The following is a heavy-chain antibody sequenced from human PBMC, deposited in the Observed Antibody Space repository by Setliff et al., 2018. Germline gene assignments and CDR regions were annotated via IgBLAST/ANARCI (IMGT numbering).Heavy chain of an antibody. Sequence: SVKVSCKASGGTFSSYAISWVRQAPGQGLEWMGGIIPILGIATYAQKFQGRVTITADKSTSTAYMVLSSLRSEDTAVYYCARGSYYYGSGSYYSVWGQGTLVTVSS. V-gene: IGHV1-69*10. D-gene: IGHD3-10*01. CDR3: ARGSYYYGSGSYYSV. CDR1: GGTFSSYA. CDR2: IIPILGIA. J-gene: IGHJ4*02.